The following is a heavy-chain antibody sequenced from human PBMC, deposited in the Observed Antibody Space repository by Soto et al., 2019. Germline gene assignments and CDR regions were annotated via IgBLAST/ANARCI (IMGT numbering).Heavy chain of an antibody. V-gene: IGHV3-53*01. Sequence: EVQMVESGGGMIQSGGSLRLSCAASGFTVSSSQMTWVRQAPGKALEWVSVIFIGGTTQYAVSEKGRFTISRDYSKYTVYLQMSCLRAEDTAVYFCARLVPYASGTYSFMHNRFDPWGQGTLVSVSP. CDR1: GFTVSSSQ. J-gene: IGHJ5*02. CDR3: ARLVPYASGTYSFMHNRFDP. D-gene: IGHD3-10*01. CDR2: IFIGGTT.